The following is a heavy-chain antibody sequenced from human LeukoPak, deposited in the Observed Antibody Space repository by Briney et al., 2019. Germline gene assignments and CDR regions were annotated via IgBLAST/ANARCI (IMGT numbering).Heavy chain of an antibody. CDR3: ATAYLDV. D-gene: IGHD2-15*01. J-gene: IGHJ6*03. Sequence: GASVKVSCKASGHTFTGYFMHWVRQAPGQGLEWMGWMNPNSGNTGYAQKFRGRVTITRNTSISTAYMELSSLRSEDTAVYYCATAYLDVWGKGTTVTVSS. CDR2: MNPNSGNT. CDR1: GHTFTGYF. V-gene: IGHV1-8*03.